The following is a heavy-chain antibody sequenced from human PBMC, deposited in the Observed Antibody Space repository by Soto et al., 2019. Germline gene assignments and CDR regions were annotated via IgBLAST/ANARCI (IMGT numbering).Heavy chain of an antibody. D-gene: IGHD3-9*01. J-gene: IGHJ6*02. V-gene: IGHV1-8*01. CDR2: MNPNSGNT. CDR3: ARGMRYFDWLASYGMDV. CDR1: GYTFTSYD. Sequence: ASVKVSCKASGYTFTSYDINWVRQATGQGLEWMGWMNPNSGNTGYAQKFQGRVTMTRNTSISTAYMELSSLRSEDTAVYYCARGMRYFDWLASYGMDVWGQGTTVTVSS.